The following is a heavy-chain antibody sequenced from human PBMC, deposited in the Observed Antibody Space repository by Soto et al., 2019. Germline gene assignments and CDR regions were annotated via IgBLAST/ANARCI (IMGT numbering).Heavy chain of an antibody. Sequence: ASVKVSCKVSGYTLTELSMHWVLQAPGKGLEWMGGFDPEDGETIYAQKFQGRVTMTEDTSTDTAYMELSSLRSEDTAVYYCATGIVVVVAATVANYWGQGTLVTVSS. D-gene: IGHD2-15*01. J-gene: IGHJ4*02. CDR1: GYTLTELS. CDR3: ATGIVVVVAATVANY. V-gene: IGHV1-24*01. CDR2: FDPEDGET.